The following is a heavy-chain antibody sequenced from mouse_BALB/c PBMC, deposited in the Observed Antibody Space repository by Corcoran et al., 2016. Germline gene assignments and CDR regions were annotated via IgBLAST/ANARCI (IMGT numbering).Heavy chain of an antibody. CDR2: ISYDGSN. J-gene: IGHJ4*01. Sequence: DVQLQESGPGLVKPSQSLSLTCSVTGYCITSGYYWNWIRQFPGNKLEWMGYISYDGSNNYNPSLKNRISITRDTSKNQFFLKLNSVTTEDTATYYGAILLRPMDYWGQGTSVTVSS. D-gene: IGHD1-2*01. CDR3: AILLRPMDY. CDR1: GYCITSGYY. V-gene: IGHV3-6*02.